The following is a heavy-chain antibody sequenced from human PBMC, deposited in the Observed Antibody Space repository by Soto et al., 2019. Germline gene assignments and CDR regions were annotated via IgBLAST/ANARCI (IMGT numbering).Heavy chain of an antibody. CDR3: ASGRDRYCSGGSCSPGMDV. V-gene: IGHV4-31*03. Sequence: QVQLQESGPGLVKPSQTLSLTCTVSGGSISSGGYYWSWIRQHPGKGLEWIGYIYYSGSTYYNPSLKSRVTISVHTSKNQFSLKLSSVTAADTAVYYCASGRDRYCSGGSCSPGMDVWGQGTTVTVSS. D-gene: IGHD2-15*01. J-gene: IGHJ6*02. CDR2: IYYSGST. CDR1: GGSISSGGYY.